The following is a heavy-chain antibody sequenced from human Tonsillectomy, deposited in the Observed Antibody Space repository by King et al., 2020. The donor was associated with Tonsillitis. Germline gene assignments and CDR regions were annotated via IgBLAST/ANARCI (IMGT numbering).Heavy chain of an antibody. CDR1: GFTFHDYA. V-gene: IGHV3-9*01. CDR3: AKDSRADYYYDMDV. CDR2: ISWNSGIR. Sequence: VQLVESGGGLVQPGRSLRLSCAASGFTFHDYAMHWVRQAPGKGLEWVSGISWNSGIRGYADSVKGRFTISRDNAKNSLYLQMNSLRAEDTALYYCAKDSRADYYYDMDVWGQGTTVTVSS. J-gene: IGHJ6*02.